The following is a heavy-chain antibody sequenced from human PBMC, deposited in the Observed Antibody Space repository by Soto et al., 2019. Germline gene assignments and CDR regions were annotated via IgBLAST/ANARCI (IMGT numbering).Heavy chain of an antibody. CDR1: GFSFSTYA. J-gene: IGHJ1*01. D-gene: IGHD6-13*01. CDR2: ISGSGGTT. V-gene: IGHV3-23*01. Sequence: GGSLRLSCAASGFSFSTYAMSWVRQAPGKGLEWVSGISGSGGTTYYADSVKGRFTVSRDNSKNTLYLQVNSLRAEDTAVYYCAKDQAAAGTISRYFQHWGQGTLVTVSS. CDR3: AKDQAAAGTISRYFQH.